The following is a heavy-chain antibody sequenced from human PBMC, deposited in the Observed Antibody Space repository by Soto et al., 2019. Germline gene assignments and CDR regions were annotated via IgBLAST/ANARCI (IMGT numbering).Heavy chain of an antibody. Sequence: GGPLRLSCAATGFTFNTFAMKWVRQGPGKGLEWVSGISGGGDATRYADSVKGRFTISRDNAESMVYLDMYSLIPDDTAIYYCAKNIRSTSGFDYWGQGTPVTVSS. J-gene: IGHJ4*01. V-gene: IGHV3-23*01. CDR2: ISGGGDAT. CDR3: AKNIRSTSGFDY. CDR1: GFTFNTFA. D-gene: IGHD6-6*01.